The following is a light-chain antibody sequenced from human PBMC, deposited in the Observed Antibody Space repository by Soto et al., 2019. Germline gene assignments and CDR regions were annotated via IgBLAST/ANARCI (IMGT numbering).Light chain of an antibody. V-gene: IGKV1-33*01. J-gene: IGKJ4*01. CDR2: DVS. CDR3: QQYDHLPPLT. CDR1: QDIKNY. Sequence: DIQMIQSPSSLSASVGERVTITCQASQDIKNYLNWYQQKPGKAPKLLIYDVSNLETGVPSRFSGSGSGTHFSLTISSLQPEDVATYYCQQYDHLPPLTFGGGTRVQIK.